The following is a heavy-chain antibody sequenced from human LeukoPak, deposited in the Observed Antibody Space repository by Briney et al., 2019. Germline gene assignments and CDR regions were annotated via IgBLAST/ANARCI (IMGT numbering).Heavy chain of an antibody. J-gene: IGHJ4*02. CDR1: GYTFSDYY. V-gene: IGHV1-2*02. Sequence: ASVKVSCKASGYTFSDYYMHWVRQAPGQGLEWMGWINPNSGGTNYAQKFQGRVTMTRDTSISTAYMELSRLRSDDTAVYYCVRGGDGNRRDFDYWGQGTLVTVSS. CDR2: INPNSGGT. CDR3: VRGGDGNRRDFDY. D-gene: IGHD5-24*01.